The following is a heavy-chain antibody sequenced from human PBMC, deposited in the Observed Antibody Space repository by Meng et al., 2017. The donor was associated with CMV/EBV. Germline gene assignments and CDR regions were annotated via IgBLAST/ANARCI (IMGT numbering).Heavy chain of an antibody. J-gene: IGHJ4*02. V-gene: IGHV4-30-4*08. Sequence: QWQLQGSGPGLVKPSQTLSLTCTVSGGSISSGDYYWSWIRQPPGKGLEWIGYIYYSGSTCYNPSLKSRVTISVDTSKNQFSLKLSSVTAADTAVYYCARDNRRGGVNYWGQGTLVTVSS. CDR2: IYYSGST. CDR3: ARDNRRGGVNY. D-gene: IGHD3-3*01. CDR1: GGSISSGDYY.